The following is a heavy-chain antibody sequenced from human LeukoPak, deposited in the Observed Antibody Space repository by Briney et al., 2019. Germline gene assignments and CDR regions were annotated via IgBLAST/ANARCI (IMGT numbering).Heavy chain of an antibody. V-gene: IGHV3-23*01. CDR3: AKVSYYDSSGSIDY. D-gene: IGHD3-22*01. Sequence: GGSLRLSCAASGFTFNSFAMSWVRQAPGKGLEWVSGISGGGGSIYYADSVKGRFTISRDNSKNTLYLQMNSLRAEDTAVYYCAKVSYYDSSGSIDYWGQGTLVTVSS. J-gene: IGHJ4*02. CDR1: GFTFNSFA. CDR2: ISGGGGSI.